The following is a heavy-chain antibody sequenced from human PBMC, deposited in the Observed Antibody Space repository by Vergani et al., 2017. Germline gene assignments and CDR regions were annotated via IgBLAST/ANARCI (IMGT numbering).Heavy chain of an antibody. J-gene: IGHJ6*03. CDR3: AKDHEEDYDFWSGYPYYYMDV. V-gene: IGHV3-23*04. CDR2: ISGSGGST. Sequence: DVQLVESGGGLVQPGGSLRLSCAASGFTVSSNYMSWVRQAPGKGLEWVSAISGSGGSTYYADSVKGRFTISRDNSKNTLYLQMNSLRAEDTAVYYCAKDHEEDYDFWSGYPYYYMDVWGKGTTVTVSS. D-gene: IGHD3-3*01. CDR1: GFTVSSNY.